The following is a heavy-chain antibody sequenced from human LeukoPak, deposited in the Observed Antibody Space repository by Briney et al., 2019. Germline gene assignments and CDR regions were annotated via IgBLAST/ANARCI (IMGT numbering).Heavy chain of an antibody. Sequence: SETLSLTCTVSGGSISSSSYYWGWIRQPPGKGLEWIESIYYSGSTYYNPSLKSRVTISVDTSKNQFSLKLSSVTAADTAVYYCAREVLQGAFDIWGQGTMVTVSS. J-gene: IGHJ3*02. CDR3: AREVLQGAFDI. D-gene: IGHD3-10*01. V-gene: IGHV4-39*07. CDR2: IYYSGST. CDR1: GGSISSSSYY.